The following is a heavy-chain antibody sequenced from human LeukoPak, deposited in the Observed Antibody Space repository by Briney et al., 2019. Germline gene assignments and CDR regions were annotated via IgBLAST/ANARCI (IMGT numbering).Heavy chain of an antibody. CDR2: ISSSSAYI. Sequence: PGGSLRLSCAASGFTFSSYTMSWVRQAPGKGLEWVSSISSSSAYIYYADSVKGRSTISRDNAKNSLYLQMNSLRAEDTAVYYCARGEADITMIVEVIYYFDYWGQGTLVTVSS. D-gene: IGHD3-22*01. CDR3: ARGEADITMIVEVIYYFDY. V-gene: IGHV3-21*01. CDR1: GFTFSSYT. J-gene: IGHJ4*02.